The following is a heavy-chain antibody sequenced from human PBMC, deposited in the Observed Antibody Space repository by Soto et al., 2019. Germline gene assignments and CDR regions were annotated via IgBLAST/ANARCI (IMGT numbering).Heavy chain of an antibody. CDR1: GFTFSGSA. CDR3: TRLDRLGGRDAFDI. D-gene: IGHD2-15*01. CDR2: IRSEANSYAT. Sequence: GGSLRLSCAASGFTFSGSAMHWVRQASGKGLEWVGRIRSEANSYATAYAASVKGRFTISRDDSKNTAYLQMNSLKTEDTAVYYCTRLDRLGGRDAFDIWGQGTMVTVSS. J-gene: IGHJ3*02. V-gene: IGHV3-73*01.